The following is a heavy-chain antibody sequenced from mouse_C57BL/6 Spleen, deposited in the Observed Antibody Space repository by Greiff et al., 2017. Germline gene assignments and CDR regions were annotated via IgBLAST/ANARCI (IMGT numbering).Heavy chain of an antibody. V-gene: IGHV1-82*01. CDR2: IYPGDGDT. CDR3: ARIYYGNYNYYAMDY. CDR1: GYAFSSSW. D-gene: IGHD2-1*01. J-gene: IGHJ4*01. Sequence: VQLQQSGPELVKPGASVKISCKASGYAFSSSWMNWVKQRPGKGLEWIGRIYPGDGDTNYNGKFKGKATLTADKSSSTAYMQLSSLTSEDSAVYFCARIYYGNYNYYAMDYWGQGTSVTVSS.